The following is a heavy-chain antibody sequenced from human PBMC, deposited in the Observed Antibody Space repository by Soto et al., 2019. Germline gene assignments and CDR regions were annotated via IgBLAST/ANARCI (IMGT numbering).Heavy chain of an antibody. J-gene: IGHJ4*02. D-gene: IGHD3-22*01. Sequence: SETLSLTCAVSTESLRGYYWTWIRQSPGKGLEWVGSIYYLGNTYYNPSLGSRITISVDTSKNQFSLKLRSVTAADTAVFYCAGLYPYESSGYHLNYWGQGALVTVSS. CDR1: TESLRGYY. V-gene: IGHV4-39*01. CDR2: IYYLGNT. CDR3: AGLYPYESSGYHLNY.